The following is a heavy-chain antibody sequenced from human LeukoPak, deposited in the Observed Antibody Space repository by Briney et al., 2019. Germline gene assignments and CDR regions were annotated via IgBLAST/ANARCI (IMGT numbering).Heavy chain of an antibody. V-gene: IGHV3-33*06. CDR2: TFFDGSKS. J-gene: IGHJ4*02. CDR1: GFTFSSYG. D-gene: IGHD6-6*01. CDR3: AKDLGDTSSAPDY. Sequence: GGSLRLSCSASGFTFSSYGMHWVCQAPDKGLEWVAVTFFDGSKSYYADSVKGRFTISRDNSKNTLYLQMNTLRAEDTAFYYCAKDLGDTSSAPDYWGQGTLVTVSS.